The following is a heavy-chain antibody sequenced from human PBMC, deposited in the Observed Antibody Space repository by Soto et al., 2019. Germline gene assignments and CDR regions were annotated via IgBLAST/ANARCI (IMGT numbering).Heavy chain of an antibody. D-gene: IGHD6-13*01. V-gene: IGHV3-33*01. CDR2: IWYDGSNK. J-gene: IGHJ4*02. CDR3: AREVRQQLAPLDY. CDR1: GFTFSSYG. Sequence: GGSLSLSCAASGFTFSSYGMHWVRQAPGKGLEWVAVIWYDGSNKYYADSVKGRFTISRDNSKNTLYLQMNSLRAEDTAVYYCAREVRQQLAPLDYWGQGTLVTVSS.